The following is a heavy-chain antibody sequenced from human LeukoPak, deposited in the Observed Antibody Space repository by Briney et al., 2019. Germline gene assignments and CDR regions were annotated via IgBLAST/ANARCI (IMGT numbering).Heavy chain of an antibody. V-gene: IGHV4-34*01. J-gene: IGHJ3*02. CDR3: ARAPFRREQLADAFDI. D-gene: IGHD6-6*01. Sequence: SETLSLTCAVYGGSFSGYYWSWIRQPPGKGLEWIGEINHSGSTNYSPSLKSRVTISVDTSKNQFSLKLSSVTAADTAVYYCARAPFRREQLADAFDIWGQGTMVTVSS. CDR2: INHSGST. CDR1: GGSFSGYY.